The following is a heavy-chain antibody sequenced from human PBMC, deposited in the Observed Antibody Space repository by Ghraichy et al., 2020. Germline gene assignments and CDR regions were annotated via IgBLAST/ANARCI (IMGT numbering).Heavy chain of an antibody. J-gene: IGHJ6*02. CDR1: GDSVSSNSAA. V-gene: IGHV6-1*01. D-gene: IGHD3-10*01. CDR3: ALLHDYYGSGSYGGMDV. CDR2: TYYRSKWYN. Sequence: SQTLSLTCAISGDSVSSNSAAWNWIRQSPSRGLEWLGRTYYRSKWYNDYAVSVKSRITINPDTSKNQFSLQLNSVTPEDTAVYYCALLHDYYGSGSYGGMDVWGQGTTVTVSS.